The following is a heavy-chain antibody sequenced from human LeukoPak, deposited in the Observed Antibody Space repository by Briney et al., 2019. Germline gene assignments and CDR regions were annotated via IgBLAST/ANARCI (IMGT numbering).Heavy chain of an antibody. V-gene: IGHV4-34*01. CDR1: GVSINDYY. D-gene: IGHD3-10*01. J-gene: IGHJ4*02. Sequence: ASETLSLTCGVFGVSINDYYWSWIRHSPGKGLEWIGEISHTEGIRYNPSLESRVTISVGTSENQLSLKLIFVTAADTAVYYCARHPQVGVRGALRYWGQGTLVTVSS. CDR2: ISHTEGI. CDR3: ARHPQVGVRGALRY.